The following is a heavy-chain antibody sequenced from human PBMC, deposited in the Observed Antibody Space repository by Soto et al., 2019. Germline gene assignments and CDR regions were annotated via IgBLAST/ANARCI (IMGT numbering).Heavy chain of an antibody. CDR2: IIPIFGTA. CDR3: ARDSSSWYNWFDP. D-gene: IGHD6-13*01. V-gene: IGHV1-69*06. J-gene: IGHJ5*02. CDR1: GGTFSSYA. Sequence: SVKVSCKASGGTFSSYAISWVRQAPGQGLEWMGGIIPIFGTANYAQKFQGRVTITADKSTSTAYMELSSLRSEDTAVYYCARDSSSWYNWFDPWGQGTLVTVSS.